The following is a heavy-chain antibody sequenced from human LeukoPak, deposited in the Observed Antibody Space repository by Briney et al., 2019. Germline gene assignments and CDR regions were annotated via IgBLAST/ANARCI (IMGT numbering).Heavy chain of an antibody. J-gene: IGHJ4*02. CDR2: IITIFGTA. V-gene: IGHV1-69*06. CDR1: GGTFSSYA. Sequence: SVKVSCKASGGTFSSYAISWVRQAPGQGLEWMGGIITIFGTANYAQKFQGRVTITADKSTSTAYMELSSLRSEETAVYYCARLAADCSGGSCYIPPLDYWGQGTLVTVSS. CDR3: ARLAADCSGGSCYIPPLDY. D-gene: IGHD2-15*01.